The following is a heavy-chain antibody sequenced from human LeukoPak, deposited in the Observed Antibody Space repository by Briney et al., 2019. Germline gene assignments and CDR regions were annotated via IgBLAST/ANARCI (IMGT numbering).Heavy chain of an antibody. CDR1: GFPFSGPA. Sequence: QPGGSLRLSCAASGFPFSGPAIHSVRPPSGKGLDWVGRIRSKANSYATDYAASVKGMLTISRDDSKNTAYLQMNSLKTEDTAVYYCTRYTSIAAAGNGYWGQGTLVTVSS. CDR3: TRYTSIAAAGNGY. J-gene: IGHJ4*02. D-gene: IGHD6-13*01. CDR2: IRSKANSYAT. V-gene: IGHV3-73*01.